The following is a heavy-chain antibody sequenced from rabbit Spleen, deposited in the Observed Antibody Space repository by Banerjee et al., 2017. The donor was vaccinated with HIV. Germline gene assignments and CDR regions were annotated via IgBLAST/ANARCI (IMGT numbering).Heavy chain of an antibody. J-gene: IGHJ4*01. CDR2: IVSGST. V-gene: IGHV1S43*01. D-gene: IGHD8-1*01. CDR3: ARNLENYAGSSYLDL. Sequence: QEQLVESGGGLVQPEGSLTLTCTASGVSFTNNYYMCWVRQAPGKGLEWIACIVSGSTWYASWVNGRFTISRSTSLNTVDLKMTSLTAADTATYFCARNLENYAGSSYLDLWGPGTLVTVS. CDR1: GVSFTNNYY.